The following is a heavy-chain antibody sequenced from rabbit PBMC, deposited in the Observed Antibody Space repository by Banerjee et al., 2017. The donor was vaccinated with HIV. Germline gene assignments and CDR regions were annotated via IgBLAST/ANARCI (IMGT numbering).Heavy chain of an antibody. CDR2: INTSSGNT. CDR3: ARRGSDWADDL. D-gene: IGHD4-1*01. Sequence: QEQLEESEGDLVKPEGSLTLTCTASGFSFSNKYVMCWVRQAPGKGLEWIACINTSSGNTVYATWAKGRFTISRTSSTTVALQMTSLTAADTATYFCARRGSDWADDLWGQGTLVTVS. CDR1: GFSFSNKYV. V-gene: IGHV1S45*01. J-gene: IGHJ3*01.